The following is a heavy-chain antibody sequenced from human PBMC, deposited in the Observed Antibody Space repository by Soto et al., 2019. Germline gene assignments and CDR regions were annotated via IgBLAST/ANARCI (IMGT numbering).Heavy chain of an antibody. CDR2: IKQDGSEK. CDR3: ARGRGYRYGDRELFFEY. D-gene: IGHD5-18*01. CDR1: WFNFRRYW. V-gene: IGHV3-7*03. J-gene: IGHJ4*02. Sequence: GSLRISWEVPWFNFRRYWVSWVPQAPRKGLEWVANIKQDGSEKYYVDSVKGRFSISRDNAKNSLYLQMNSLRAADTAVYYCARGRGYRYGDRELFFEYWGQGALVTVSS.